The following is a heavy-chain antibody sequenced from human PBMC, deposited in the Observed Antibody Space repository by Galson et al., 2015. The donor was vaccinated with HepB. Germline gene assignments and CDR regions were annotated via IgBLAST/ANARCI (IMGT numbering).Heavy chain of an antibody. J-gene: IGHJ4*02. CDR2: ISASGDDT. Sequence: SLRLSCAASGFAFSIYVMSWVRQAPGKGLEWVSTISASGDDTYYADPVKGRFTISRDNSKNTLNVQMNSLRADDTAVYYCAAGYYYGDLGRDWGQGTLVIVSS. CDR1: GFAFSIYV. CDR3: AAGYYYGDLGRD. V-gene: IGHV3-23*01. D-gene: IGHD3-22*01.